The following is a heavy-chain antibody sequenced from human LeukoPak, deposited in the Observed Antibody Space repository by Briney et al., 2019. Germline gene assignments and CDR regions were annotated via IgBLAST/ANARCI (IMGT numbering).Heavy chain of an antibody. D-gene: IGHD2-2*01. Sequence: GGSLRLSCAASEFTFSSYWMHWVRQAPGKGLVWVSTINGDGSRSTYADSARGRFTISRDNAKNTLYLQMNNLRAEDTAVYYCIRAPYDCSSTTCPRPFNYWGHGTLVTVSS. J-gene: IGHJ4*01. V-gene: IGHV3-74*01. CDR3: IRAPYDCSSTTCPRPFNY. CDR2: INGDGSRS. CDR1: EFTFSSYW.